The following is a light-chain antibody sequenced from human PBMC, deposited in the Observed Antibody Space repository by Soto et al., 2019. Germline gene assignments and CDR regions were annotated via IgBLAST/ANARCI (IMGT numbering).Light chain of an antibody. CDR2: AAS. Sequence: DSQMTQCPSSLSASVGDRVTIACRASQSISSYLNWYQQKPGKAPELLIYAASSLQSGVPSRLSGSGSGTDFTLTISSMPPEDFATYYCQQYNNYSTFGHGTRLEIK. V-gene: IGKV1-39*01. J-gene: IGKJ5*01. CDR1: QSISSY. CDR3: QQYNNYST.